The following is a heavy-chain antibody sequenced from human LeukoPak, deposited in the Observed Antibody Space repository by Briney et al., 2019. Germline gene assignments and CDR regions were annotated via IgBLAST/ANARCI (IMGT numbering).Heavy chain of an antibody. Sequence: SETLSLTCTVSGGSISSSSYYWGWIRQPPGKGLEWIGSIYYSGSTYYNPSLKSRFTIARNTAKNQFTLPLRLVTAAATAVYYCARDNWFLSSTTWYYYGMDVWGQGTTVTVSS. D-gene: IGHD3-9*01. CDR3: ARDNWFLSSTTWYYYGMDV. J-gene: IGHJ6*02. CDR2: IYYSGST. CDR1: GGSISSSSYY. V-gene: IGHV4-39*06.